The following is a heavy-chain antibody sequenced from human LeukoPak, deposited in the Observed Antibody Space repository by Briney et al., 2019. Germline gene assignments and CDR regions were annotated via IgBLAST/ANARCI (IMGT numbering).Heavy chain of an antibody. J-gene: IGHJ4*02. CDR1: GFTVSNNY. V-gene: IGHV3-53*01. D-gene: IGHD5-12*01. Sequence: GGSLRLSCAASGFTVSNNYMSWVRQAPGKGLEWVSVIHSGGTTNYADSVQGRFTISRDNSKTTVYLHINSLRAEDTAVYYCARHSDSCYAPFASWGQGTLVTVSS. CDR3: ARHSDSCYAPFAS. CDR2: IHSGGTT.